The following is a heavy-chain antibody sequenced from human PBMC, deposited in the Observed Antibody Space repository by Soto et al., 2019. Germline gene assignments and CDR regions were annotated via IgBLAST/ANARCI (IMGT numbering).Heavy chain of an antibody. D-gene: IGHD4-4*01. V-gene: IGHV3-33*01. Sequence: QVQLVESGGGVVQPGRSLRLSCAASGFTIRNSGMHRVRQTPGKGLEWVAVIWFDGSARYYADSVRGRFSISRDNSKNTLYLQMDSLRAEDTAVYCCARGNYYIDFWGQGTLVTVSS. CDR3: ARGNYYIDF. J-gene: IGHJ4*02. CDR1: GFTIRNSG. CDR2: IWFDGSAR.